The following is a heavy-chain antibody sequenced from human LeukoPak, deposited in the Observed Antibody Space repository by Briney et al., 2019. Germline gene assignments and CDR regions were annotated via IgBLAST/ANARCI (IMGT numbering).Heavy chain of an antibody. D-gene: IGHD3-3*01. CDR3: ARYDFWTGSSSVGAMDV. CDR1: GGSISDYY. J-gene: IGHJ6*02. Sequence: SETLSLTCTVSGGSISDYYWNWIRQPPGKGLEWIGNIHYSGSTNYNPSLKSRVTISVDTSKNQFSLKLSSVTAADTAVYSCARYDFWTGSSSVGAMDVWGQGTTVTVSS. CDR2: IHYSGST. V-gene: IGHV4-59*01.